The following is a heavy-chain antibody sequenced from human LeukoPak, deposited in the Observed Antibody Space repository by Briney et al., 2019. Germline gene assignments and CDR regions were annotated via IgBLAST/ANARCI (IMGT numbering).Heavy chain of an antibody. CDR1: GFTFSSYA. D-gene: IGHD5-24*01. Sequence: GGSLRLSCAASGFTFSSYAMHWVRQAPGQGLEWVALISYDEIHKHYADSVKGRFTISRDNSKNTLYLQMNSLRAEDTAVYYCTRDSARRDGYNFDYGGQGTLVTVSS. J-gene: IGHJ4*02. V-gene: IGHV3-30*04. CDR3: TRDSARRDGYNFDY. CDR2: ISYDEIHK.